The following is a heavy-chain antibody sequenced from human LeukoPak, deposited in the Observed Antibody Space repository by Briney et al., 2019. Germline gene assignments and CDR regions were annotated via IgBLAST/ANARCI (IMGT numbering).Heavy chain of an antibody. CDR3: ARASVTGLLSY. Sequence: SGTLSLTCGVYGGSFSGYYLSWVRQPPGKGREWIGEINHSGSTNYNPSLKSRVTITVDTSKKQFSLKVRSMTAADTAIYYCARASVTGLLSYWGQGTLVTVSS. CDR1: GGSFSGYY. CDR2: INHSGST. J-gene: IGHJ4*02. V-gene: IGHV4-34*01. D-gene: IGHD6-19*01.